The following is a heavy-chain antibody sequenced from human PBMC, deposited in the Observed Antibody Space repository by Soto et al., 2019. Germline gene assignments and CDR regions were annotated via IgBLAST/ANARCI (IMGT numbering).Heavy chain of an antibody. Sequence: EVQLVESGGGLVKPGGSLRLSCAASGFTFSSYSMNWVRQAPGKGLEWVSSISSSSSYIYYADSVKGRFTISRDNANNSLYLQMNSLRAEDTAVYYCARGGGYDYIWGSYRYTHIDYWGQGTLVTVSS. CDR1: GFTFSSYS. J-gene: IGHJ4*02. D-gene: IGHD3-16*02. V-gene: IGHV3-21*01. CDR3: ARGGGYDYIWGSYRYTHIDY. CDR2: ISSSSSYI.